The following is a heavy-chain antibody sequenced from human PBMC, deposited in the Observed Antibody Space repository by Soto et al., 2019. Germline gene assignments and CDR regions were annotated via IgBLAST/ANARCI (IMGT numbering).Heavy chain of an antibody. CDR2: IYTSGST. CDR1: NGSLSNSY. J-gene: IGHJ5*02. CDR3: ARSSQKEHWFDP. D-gene: IGHD6-13*01. V-gene: IGHV4-4*07. Sequence: QVQLQESGPGLVKPSETLSLSCTVSNGSLSNSYWNWIRQPAGKRLEWIGRIYTSGSTTYNPSLRSRVNRSVDTSKNPVSLKLNSGTGADTAVDYCARSSQKEHWFDPWGRGTLVTDSS.